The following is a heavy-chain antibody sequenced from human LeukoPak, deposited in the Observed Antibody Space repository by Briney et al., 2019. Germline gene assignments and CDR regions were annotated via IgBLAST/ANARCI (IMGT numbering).Heavy chain of an antibody. J-gene: IGHJ4*02. D-gene: IGHD6-19*01. CDR1: GGSISSYY. CDR3: AREPVAGTSFDY. Sequence: SETLSLTCTVSGGSISSYYWSWIRQPPGKGLEWIGYIYYSGSTNYNPSLKSRVTISVDTSKNQLSLKLSSVTAADTAVYYCAREPVAGTSFDYWGQGTLVTVSS. V-gene: IGHV4-59*12. CDR2: IYYSGST.